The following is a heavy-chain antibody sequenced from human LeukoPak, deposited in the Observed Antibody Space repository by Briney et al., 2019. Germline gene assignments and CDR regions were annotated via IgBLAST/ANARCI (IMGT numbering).Heavy chain of an antibody. CDR1: GFTFSSYS. CDR2: ISSSSSYI. D-gene: IGHD3-9*01. V-gene: IGHV3-21*01. J-gene: IGHJ6*02. Sequence: GGSLRLSCAASGFTFSSYSMNWVRQAPGKGLEWVSSISSSSSYIYYGDSVKGRFTISRDNAKNSLYLQMNSLRDEDTAVYYCAKETYYDILTASANYGMDVWGQGTTVTVSS. CDR3: AKETYYDILTASANYGMDV.